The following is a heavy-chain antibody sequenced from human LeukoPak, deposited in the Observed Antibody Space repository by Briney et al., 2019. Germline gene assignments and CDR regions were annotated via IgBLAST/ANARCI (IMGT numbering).Heavy chain of an antibody. D-gene: IGHD3-22*01. J-gene: IGHJ5*02. Sequence: GGSLRLSCAASGFTFSSYAMHWVRQAPGKGLKWVAVISYDGSNKYYADSVKGRFTISRDNSKNTLYLQMSSLRAEDTAVYYCARGTPAPQIDNWFDPWGQGTLVTVSS. V-gene: IGHV3-30*04. CDR1: GFTFSSYA. CDR3: ARGTPAPQIDNWFDP. CDR2: ISYDGSNK.